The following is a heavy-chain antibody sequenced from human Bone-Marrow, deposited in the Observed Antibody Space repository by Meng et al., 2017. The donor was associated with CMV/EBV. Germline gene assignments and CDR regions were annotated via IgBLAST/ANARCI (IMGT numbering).Heavy chain of an antibody. CDR2: IWYDGSNK. CDR3: RKGQQLVVYGMDV. Sequence: GGSLRLSCAASGFTFSSYGMHWVRQAPGKGLEWVGVIWYDGSNKYYADSVKGRFTISRDNSKNTLSLQMNSLRAEDTAVYYCRKGQQLVVYGMDVWGQGTTVTVSS. V-gene: IGHV3-33*06. J-gene: IGHJ6*02. D-gene: IGHD6-6*01. CDR1: GFTFSSYG.